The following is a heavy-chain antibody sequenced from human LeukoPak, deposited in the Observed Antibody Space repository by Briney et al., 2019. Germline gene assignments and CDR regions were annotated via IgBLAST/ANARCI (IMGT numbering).Heavy chain of an antibody. D-gene: IGHD6-19*01. CDR1: GFTFINAW. CDR3: AVAGTNDY. CDR2: IKAKPHGGTT. J-gene: IGHJ4*02. V-gene: IGHV3-15*01. Sequence: GGSLRLSCAASGFTFINAWMAWVRQAPGKGLEWVGRIKAKPHGGTTDYAAPVKGRFTISRDDSKNTLYLQMNSLRAEDTAVYYYAVAGTNDYWGQGTLVTVSS.